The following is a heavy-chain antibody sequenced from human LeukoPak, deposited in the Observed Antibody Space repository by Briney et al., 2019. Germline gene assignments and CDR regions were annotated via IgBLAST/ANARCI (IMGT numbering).Heavy chain of an antibody. J-gene: IGHJ4*02. CDR3: AKEAVAAAGPFDY. V-gene: IGHV3-23*01. Sequence: PGGSLRLSCAASGFTFSSYAMSWVRQAPGKGLEWVSSISGSGGSIYYADSVKGRFTISRDNSKSTLYLQMNRLRAEDTAIYYCAKEAVAAAGPFDYWGQGTLVTVSS. D-gene: IGHD6-13*01. CDR2: ISGSGGSI. CDR1: GFTFSSYA.